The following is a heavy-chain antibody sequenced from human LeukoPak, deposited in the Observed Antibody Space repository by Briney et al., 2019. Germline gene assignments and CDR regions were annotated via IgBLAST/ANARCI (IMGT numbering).Heavy chain of an antibody. CDR1: GDSVSCNSAT. CDR3: ARGSHYSFEY. Sequence: SQTPSLTCANSGDSVSCNSATWNWVRQSPSRGLEGLGRKYYRSKWDNYYAVSVKSRITINPGTSKNPFSLQLNSVTPEDTAVYYCARGSHYSFEYWGQGALVTVSS. J-gene: IGHJ4*02. V-gene: IGHV6-1*01. D-gene: IGHD4-11*01. CDR2: KYYRSKWDN.